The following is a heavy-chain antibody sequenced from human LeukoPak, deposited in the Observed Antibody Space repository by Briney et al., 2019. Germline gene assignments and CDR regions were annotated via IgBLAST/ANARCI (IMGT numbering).Heavy chain of an antibody. Sequence: GGTLRLSCAASGFTFRSYGMSWVRQAPGKGLEWVSAISGSGGSTYYADSVKGRFTISRDNSKNTLYLQMNSLRAEDTAVYYCAKGTIFTFDWFDPWGQGTLVTVSS. CDR1: GFTFRSYG. CDR2: ISGSGGST. CDR3: AKGTIFTFDWFDP. J-gene: IGHJ5*02. V-gene: IGHV3-23*01. D-gene: IGHD3-3*01.